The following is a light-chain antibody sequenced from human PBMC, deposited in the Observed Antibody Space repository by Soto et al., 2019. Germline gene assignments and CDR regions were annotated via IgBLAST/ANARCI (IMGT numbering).Light chain of an antibody. CDR1: SGHSSYI. Sequence: QTVVTQSSSASASLGSSVKLTCTLSSGHSSYIIAWHQQQPGKAPRYLMKLEGSGSYNKGSGVPDRLSGSSSGADRYLTISNLQSEDEADYYCETWDSNTRVFGGGTKLTVL. CDR2: LEGSGSY. CDR3: ETWDSNTRV. V-gene: IGLV4-60*03. J-gene: IGLJ3*02.